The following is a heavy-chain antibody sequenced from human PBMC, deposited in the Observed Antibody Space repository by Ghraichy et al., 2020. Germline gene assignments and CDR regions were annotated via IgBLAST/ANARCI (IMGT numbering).Heavy chain of an antibody. CDR2: ITNSGDNT. V-gene: IGHV3-23*01. J-gene: IGHJ6*03. D-gene: IGHD2-2*01. CDR3: AKPYCSSATCWAYYMDV. CDR1: GFTFRNYA. Sequence: GGSLRLSCVTSGFTFRNYAMTWVRQAPGKGLEWVSGITNSGDNTYFADSVKGRFTISRDNSKNTLYLQMNSLTAGDTAIYYCAKPYCSSATCWAYYMDVSGKGTTVTVSS.